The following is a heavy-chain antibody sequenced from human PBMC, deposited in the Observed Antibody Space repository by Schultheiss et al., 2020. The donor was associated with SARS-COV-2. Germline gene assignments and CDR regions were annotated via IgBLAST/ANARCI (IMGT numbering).Heavy chain of an antibody. V-gene: IGHV3-64D*06. D-gene: IGHD3-22*01. Sequence: GGSLRLSCSASGFTFSSYAMHWVRQAPGKGLEYVSAISSNGGSTYYADSVKGRFTISRDNSKNTLYLQMSSLRAEDTAVYYCARGTYYYDSSGYYWGQGTLVTVSS. CDR1: GFTFSSYA. J-gene: IGHJ4*02. CDR2: ISSNGGST. CDR3: ARGTYYYDSSGYY.